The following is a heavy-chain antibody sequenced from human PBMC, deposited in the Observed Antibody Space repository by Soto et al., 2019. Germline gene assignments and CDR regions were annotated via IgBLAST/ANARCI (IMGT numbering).Heavy chain of an antibody. V-gene: IGHV3-23*01. CDR1: GFIFSSYA. J-gene: IGHJ4*02. CDR2: ITGSSDYT. Sequence: GGSLRLSCEASGFIFSSYAMNWVRQAPGKGLQWVSSITGSSDYTSYIASVKGRFTISRDNSKNTLYLQMNSLRAEDTAVYYCARETCTVTTRCYFDYWGQGTLVTVSS. D-gene: IGHD4-4*01. CDR3: ARETCTVTTRCYFDY.